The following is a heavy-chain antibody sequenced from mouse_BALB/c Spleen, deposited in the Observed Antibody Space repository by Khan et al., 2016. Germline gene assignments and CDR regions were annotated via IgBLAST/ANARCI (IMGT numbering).Heavy chain of an antibody. Sequence: VQLVESGPGLVAPSQSLSITCTVSGFSIIAYGVNWVRQPPGKGLEWLGMIWGDGSTEYNSALKSRLNITKDNSKSHVFLKMNSLQTDDPAKYYCARDGWGYYAMDYWGQGTSVTVSS. CDR2: IWGDGST. J-gene: IGHJ4*01. CDR3: ARDGWGYYAMDY. D-gene: IGHD2-2*01. CDR1: GFSIIAYG. V-gene: IGHV2-6-7*01.